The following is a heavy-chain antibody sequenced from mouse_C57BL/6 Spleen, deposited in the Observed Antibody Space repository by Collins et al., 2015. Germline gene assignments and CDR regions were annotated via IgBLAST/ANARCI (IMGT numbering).Heavy chain of an antibody. J-gene: IGHJ2*01. CDR2: INPYNGGT. V-gene: IGHV1-19*01. D-gene: IGHD1-1*01. Sequence: EVQLQQSGPVLVKPGASVKMSCKASGYTLTDYYMNWVKQSHGKSLEWIGVINPYNGGTSYNQKFKGKATLTVDKSSSTAYMELNSLTSEDSAVYYCASPITTVVAGDYFDYWGQGTTLTVSS. CDR1: GYTLTDYY. CDR3: ASPITTVVAGDYFDY.